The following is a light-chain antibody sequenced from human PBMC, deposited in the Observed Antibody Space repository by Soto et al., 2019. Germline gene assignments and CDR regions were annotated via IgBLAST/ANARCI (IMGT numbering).Light chain of an antibody. Sequence: EIVLTQSPATLSLSPGERATLSCRASQSVSNYLAWYQQKPGQAPRLLIYDASNRATGIPGRFSGSGSGTDFTLTISSLEPEDSAVYYCQQRSNWPPITFGQGTRLEI. J-gene: IGKJ5*01. V-gene: IGKV3-11*01. CDR1: QSVSNY. CDR3: QQRSNWPPIT. CDR2: DAS.